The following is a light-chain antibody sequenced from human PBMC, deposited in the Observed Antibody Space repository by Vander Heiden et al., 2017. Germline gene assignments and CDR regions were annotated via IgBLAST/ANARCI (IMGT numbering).Light chain of an antibody. CDR3: ASYAGSDSDV. CDR2: EVS. V-gene: IGLV2-8*01. J-gene: IGLJ1*01. Sequence: QSALTQPPSASGSAGQSVTISCTGTSSDVGVYNYVSWYQHHPGKAPKIIIYEVSKRPSGVPDRFSGSKSGNTASLTVSGLQAEDEADDYCASYAGSDSDVFGTGTKVTVL. CDR1: SSDVGVYNY.